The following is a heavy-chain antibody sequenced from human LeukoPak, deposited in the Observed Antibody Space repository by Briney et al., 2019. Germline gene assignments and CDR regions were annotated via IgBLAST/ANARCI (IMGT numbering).Heavy chain of an antibody. CDR2: INSDGSST. CDR1: GFTFSSYW. J-gene: IGHJ4*02. V-gene: IGHV3-74*01. D-gene: IGHD3-9*01. CDR3: AREGGDYDILTGYYSS. Sequence: PGGSLRLSCAASGFTFSSYWMHWVRQATGKGLLWVSRINSDGSSTSYADSVKGRFTISRDNAKNTLYLQMNSLRAEDTAVYYCAREGGDYDILTGYYSSWGQGTLVTVSS.